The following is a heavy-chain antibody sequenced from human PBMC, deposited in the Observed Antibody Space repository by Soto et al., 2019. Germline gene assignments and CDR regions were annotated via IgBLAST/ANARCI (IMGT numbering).Heavy chain of an antibody. J-gene: IGHJ4*02. Sequence: SETLSLTCGVYGGSFSGYYWSWIRQPPGKGLEWIGEINHSGSTNYNPSLKSRVTISVDTSKNQFSLKLSSVTAADTAVYYCAATGIAARHFDYWGQGTLVTVSS. CDR2: INHSGST. CDR1: GGSFSGYY. CDR3: AATGIAARHFDY. V-gene: IGHV4-34*01. D-gene: IGHD6-6*01.